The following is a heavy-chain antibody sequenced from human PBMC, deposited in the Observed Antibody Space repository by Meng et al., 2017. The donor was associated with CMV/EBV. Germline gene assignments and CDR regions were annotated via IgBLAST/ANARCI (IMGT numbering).Heavy chain of an antibody. J-gene: IGHJ6*02. D-gene: IGHD1-1*01. V-gene: IGHV1-18*01. CDR2: ISAYNGNT. CDR3: ARSRIGTTGTSYYYYYYGMDV. CDR1: YG. Sequence: YGLSWVRQAPGQGLEWMGWISAYNGNTNYAQKLQGRVTMTTDTSTSTAYMELRSLRSDDTAVYYCARSRIGTTGTSYYYYYYGMDVWGQGTTVTVSS.